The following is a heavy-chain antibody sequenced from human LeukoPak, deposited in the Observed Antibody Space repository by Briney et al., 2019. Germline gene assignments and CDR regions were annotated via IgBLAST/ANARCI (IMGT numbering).Heavy chain of an antibody. V-gene: IGHV3-53*04. CDR3: ARVAVAGTRDY. Sequence: GGSLRLSCAASGFTVSSNYMSWVRQAPGKGLEWVSVIYSGGSTYYADSVKGRFTISRHNSKNTLYLQMNSLRAEDTAVFYCARVAVAGTRDYWGQGTLVTVSS. CDR2: IYSGGST. CDR1: GFTVSSNY. J-gene: IGHJ4*02. D-gene: IGHD6-19*01.